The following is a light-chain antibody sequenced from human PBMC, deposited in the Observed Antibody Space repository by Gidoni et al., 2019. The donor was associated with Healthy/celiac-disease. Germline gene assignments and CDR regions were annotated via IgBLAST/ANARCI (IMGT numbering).Light chain of an antibody. CDR1: KLGDKY. J-gene: IGLJ2*01. CDR2: QDS. V-gene: IGLV3-1*01. CDR3: QAWDSSTAV. Sequence: SYELTQPPYVSVSPGQTASITCSGAKLGDKYACWYQQKPGQSPVLVIYQDSKRPSGIPERFSGSNSGNTATLTISGTQAMDEADYYCQAWDSSTAVFGGGTKLTVL.